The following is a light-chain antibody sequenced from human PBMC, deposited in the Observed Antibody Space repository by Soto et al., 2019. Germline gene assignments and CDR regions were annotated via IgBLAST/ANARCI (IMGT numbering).Light chain of an antibody. CDR2: DAS. J-gene: IGKJ3*01. CDR3: QHCDYLPI. Sequence: DIQMTQSPSSLSASVGDRVTITCQASHDITSFLNWYQHKPGRPPKLLIYDASILEAGVPTRFSGSGSGTHFTFTISSLQPEDVATYYCQHCDYLPIFGPGTTVDFK. V-gene: IGKV1-33*01. CDR1: HDITSF.